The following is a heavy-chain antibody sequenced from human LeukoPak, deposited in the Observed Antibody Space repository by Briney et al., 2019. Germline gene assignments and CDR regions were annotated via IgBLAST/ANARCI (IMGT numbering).Heavy chain of an antibody. V-gene: IGHV5-51*01. D-gene: IGHD2-21*02. CDR2: ISPADSDT. J-gene: IGHJ4*02. CDR1: GYSFTSYW. Sequence: GESLKIYCMGSGYSFTSYWIAWVRQMPGKGLEWMGFISPADSDTRYSPSFQGQVTISADKSINTAYLQWSSLKASDTAMYYCARPAYCGSDCLAVWGQGTLVTVSS. CDR3: ARPAYCGSDCLAV.